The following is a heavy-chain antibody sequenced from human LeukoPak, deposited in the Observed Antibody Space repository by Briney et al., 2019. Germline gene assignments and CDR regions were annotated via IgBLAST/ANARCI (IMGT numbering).Heavy chain of an antibody. CDR1: GGSFSGYY. J-gene: IGHJ6*03. Sequence: SENLSLTCAVYGGSFSGYYWSWIRQPPGKGLEWIGEINHSGSTNYNPSLKSRVTISVDTSKNQFSVKLSSVTAADTAVYYCARKEFGVVIPGYYYYYYMDVWGKGTTVTVSS. V-gene: IGHV4-34*01. CDR2: INHSGST. D-gene: IGHD3-3*01. CDR3: ARKEFGVVIPGYYYYYYMDV.